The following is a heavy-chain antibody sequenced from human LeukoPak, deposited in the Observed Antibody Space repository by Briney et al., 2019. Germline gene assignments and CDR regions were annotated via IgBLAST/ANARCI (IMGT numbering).Heavy chain of an antibody. Sequence: GGSLRLSCAASGFTFSSYGMHWVRQAPGKGLEWVAAVSYDGSNKYYADSVKGRFTISRDNSKNTLYLQMNSLRAEDTAVYYCARDDVRYYDFWSGLYPPSYWGQGTLVTVSS. J-gene: IGHJ4*02. CDR3: ARDDVRYYDFWSGLYPPSY. D-gene: IGHD3-3*01. CDR2: VSYDGSNK. CDR1: GFTFSSYG. V-gene: IGHV3-30*03.